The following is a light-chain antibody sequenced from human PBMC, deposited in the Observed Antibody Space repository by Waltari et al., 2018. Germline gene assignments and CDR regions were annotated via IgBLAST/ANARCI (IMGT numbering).Light chain of an antibody. V-gene: IGLV3-25*03. CDR1: AFPKQY. CDR2: KDT. J-gene: IGLJ3*02. CDR3: QSADSSERWV. Sequence: SYDLTQPASVSVSPGQTARITCSGDAFPKQYAYWYQKKPGQAPVLTIYKDTERPSGIPERFSGSTSGTTVTLTITGFLAEDEAQYYCQSADSSERWVFGGGTKLTVL.